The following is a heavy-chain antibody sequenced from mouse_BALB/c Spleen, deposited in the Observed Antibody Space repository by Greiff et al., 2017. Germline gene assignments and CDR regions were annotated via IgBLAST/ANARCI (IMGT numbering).Heavy chain of an antibody. V-gene: IGHV5-12-2*01. CDR3: ARHGLYYYGSSYVAMAY. CDR1: GFTFSSYT. D-gene: IGHD1-1*01. CDR2: ISNGGGST. Sequence: EVKLMESGGGLVQPGGSLKLSCAASGFTFSSYTMSWVRQTPEKRLEWVAYISNGGGSTYYPDTVKGRFTISRDNAKNTLYLQMSSLKSEDTAMYYCARHGLYYYGSSYVAMAYWGQGTSVTVSS. J-gene: IGHJ4*01.